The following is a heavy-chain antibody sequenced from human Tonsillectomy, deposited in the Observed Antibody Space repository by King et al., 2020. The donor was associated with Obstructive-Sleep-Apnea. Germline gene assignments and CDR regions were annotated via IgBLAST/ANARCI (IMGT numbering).Heavy chain of an antibody. CDR3: ARGLPHGEVTAIPGALDI. J-gene: IGHJ3*02. D-gene: IGHD2-21*02. Sequence: VQLVESGGGLVQPGGSLRLSCAASGFSVITDYVTWVRQAPGKGLEWVSVVYNGGITYYANSVKGRFTVSRQTSKNTVYLQMNSLRTEDTAVYHCARGLPHGEVTAIPGALDIWGQGTMVTVSS. V-gene: IGHV3-53*04. CDR2: VYNGGIT. CDR1: GFSVITDY.